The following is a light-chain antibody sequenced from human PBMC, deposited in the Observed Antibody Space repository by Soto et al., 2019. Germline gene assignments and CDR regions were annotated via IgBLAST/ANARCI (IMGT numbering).Light chain of an antibody. V-gene: IGLV2-14*01. CDR2: DVT. CDR3: SSYVTGCSYV. CDR1: SSDIGGHNA. J-gene: IGLJ1*01. Sequence: QSVLTQPASVSGSPGHSITISCTGTSSDIGGHNAVSWYQQYSGEAPRLLIYDVTSRAAGVSNRFSASKSGNTASLTISGLQAEDEADYYCSSYVTGCSYVLGPGTKVTDL.